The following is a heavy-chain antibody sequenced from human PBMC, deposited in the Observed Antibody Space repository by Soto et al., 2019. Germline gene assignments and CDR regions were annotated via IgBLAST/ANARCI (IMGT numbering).Heavy chain of an antibody. CDR2: IRGSGGST. CDR1: GFTFSSYA. D-gene: IGHD3-9*01. J-gene: IGHJ5*02. Sequence: GGSLRLSCAASGFTFSSYAMSWVRQAPGKGLEWVSAIRGSGGSTYYADSVKGRFTISRDNSKNTLYLQMNSLRAEDTALYSGEKVGRSLHTRYFCLIDPWGQGPPVTVSA. V-gene: IGHV3-23*01. CDR3: EKVGRSLHTRYFCLIDP.